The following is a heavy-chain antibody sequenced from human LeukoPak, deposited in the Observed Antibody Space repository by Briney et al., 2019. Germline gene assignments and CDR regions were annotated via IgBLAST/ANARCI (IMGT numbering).Heavy chain of an antibody. CDR2: VSGSGENT. V-gene: IGHV3-23*01. Sequence: GGSLRLSCAASGFTFNNYAMTWVRQAPGKGLEWGSVVSGSGENTNYADSVKGRFTTSRDNSKNTLFLQMKSLRTEDTAVYFCARWGNDYSQFDSWGQGTLVTVS. CDR1: GFTFNNYA. J-gene: IGHJ4*02. CDR3: ARWGNDYSQFDS. D-gene: IGHD4-11*01.